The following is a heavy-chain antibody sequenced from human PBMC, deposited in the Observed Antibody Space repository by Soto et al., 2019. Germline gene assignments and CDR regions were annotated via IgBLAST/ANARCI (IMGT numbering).Heavy chain of an antibody. Sequence: GASVKVSCKASGGTFSSYAISWVRQAPGQGLEWMGGIIPIFGTANYAQKFQGRVTITADESTSTAYMELSSLRSEDTAVYYCARDDHYYDSSGYRYGMDVWGQGTTVTVSS. CDR1: GGTFSSYA. CDR3: ARDDHYYDSSGYRYGMDV. CDR2: IIPIFGTA. J-gene: IGHJ6*02. V-gene: IGHV1-69*13. D-gene: IGHD3-22*01.